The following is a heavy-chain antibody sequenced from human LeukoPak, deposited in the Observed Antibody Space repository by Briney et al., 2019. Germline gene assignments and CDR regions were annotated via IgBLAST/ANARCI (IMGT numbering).Heavy chain of an antibody. CDR3: ARDYDFWSGYYLYFDY. J-gene: IGHJ4*02. V-gene: IGHV3-30-3*01. CDR2: ISYDGSNK. CDR1: GFTFSSYA. Sequence: GGSLRLSCAASGFTFSSYAMHWVRQAPGKGLEWVAVISYDGSNKYYADSVKGRFTISRDNAKNSLYLQMNSLRAEDTAVYYCARDYDFWSGYYLYFDYWGQGTLVTVSS. D-gene: IGHD3-3*01.